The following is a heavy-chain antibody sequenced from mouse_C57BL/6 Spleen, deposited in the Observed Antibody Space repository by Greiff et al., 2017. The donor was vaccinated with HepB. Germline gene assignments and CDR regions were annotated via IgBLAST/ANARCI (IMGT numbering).Heavy chain of an antibody. CDR1: GFTFSDYG. D-gene: IGHD2-3*01. CDR3: TDDGYLSMDY. J-gene: IGHJ4*01. Sequence: EVQLQESGGGLVKPGGSLKLSCAASGFTFSDYGMHWVRQSPEKGLEWVAQIRLKSDNYATHYAESVKGRFTISRDDSKSSVYLQMNNLRAEDTGIYYCTDDGYLSMDYWGQGTSVTVSS. CDR2: IRLKSDNYAT. V-gene: IGHV6-3*01.